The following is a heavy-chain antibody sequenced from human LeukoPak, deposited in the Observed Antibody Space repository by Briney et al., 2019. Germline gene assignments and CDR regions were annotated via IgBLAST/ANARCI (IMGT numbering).Heavy chain of an antibody. J-gene: IGHJ4*02. V-gene: IGHV1-18*01. CDR3: ARVKRIGVNFDY. Sequence: ASVKVSCKASGYTFTSYGISWVRQAPGQGLEWMGWISAYNGNTNYAQKLQGRVTMTTDTSTSTAYTELRSLRSDDTAVYYCARVKRIGVNFDYWGQGTLVTVSS. CDR2: ISAYNGNT. CDR1: GYTFTSYG. D-gene: IGHD1-26*01.